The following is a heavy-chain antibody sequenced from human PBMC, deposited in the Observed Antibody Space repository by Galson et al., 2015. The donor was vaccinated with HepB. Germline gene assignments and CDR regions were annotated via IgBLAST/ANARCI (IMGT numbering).Heavy chain of an antibody. CDR3: ARLTTVNNHPDY. D-gene: IGHD4-17*01. J-gene: IGHJ4*02. V-gene: IGHV3-48*01. CDR2: ISTSTNAI. CDR1: GFTFSSYS. Sequence: SLRLSCAASGFTFSSYSMNWVRQAPGKGLQWVSYISTSTNAIYYADSVKGRFTISRDNAKNSLYLQMNSLRAEDTAIYYCARLTTVNNHPDYWGQGTLVTVSS.